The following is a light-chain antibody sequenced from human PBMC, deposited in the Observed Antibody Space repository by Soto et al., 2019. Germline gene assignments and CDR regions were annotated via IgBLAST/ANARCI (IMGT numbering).Light chain of an antibody. V-gene: IGLV1-36*01. CDR1: SSNVGDNA. CDR2: YDD. Sequence: QSVLTQPPSVSGAPRQRVTISCSGSSSNVGDNAVNWYQQFPGKAPKLLMYYDDLLPSGVSDRFSGSKSGTSASLAISGLQSEDEADYYCAVWDDRLNGVVFGGGTKLTVL. J-gene: IGLJ2*01. CDR3: AVWDDRLNGVV.